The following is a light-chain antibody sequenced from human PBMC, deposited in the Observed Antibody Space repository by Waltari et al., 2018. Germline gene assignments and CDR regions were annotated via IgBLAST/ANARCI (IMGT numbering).Light chain of an antibody. CDR3: QQYYTFSGA. V-gene: IGKV1-5*03. CDR1: HNINSY. Sequence: IQMTQTPSTLSASVGARVSITCRASHNINSYLAWFQQNPGKPPKLLIYMASTLENGVPSRCRGSGSGTDFTLTIDGLQPDDFATYYCQQYYTFSGAFGPGTRVE. CDR2: MAS. J-gene: IGKJ1*01.